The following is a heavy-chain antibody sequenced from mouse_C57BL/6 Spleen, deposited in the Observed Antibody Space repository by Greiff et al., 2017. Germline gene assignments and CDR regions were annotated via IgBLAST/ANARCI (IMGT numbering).Heavy chain of an antibody. CDR3: ARLGGLRPGWFAY. D-gene: IGHD2-4*01. V-gene: IGHV1-50*01. CDR1: GYTFTSYW. Sequence: QVQLQQPGAELVKPGASVKLSCKASGYTFTSYWMQWVKQRPGLGLEWIGEIDPSDSYTNYNQKFQGKAPLTVDTSASTAFMQLSSLASGYSAIYYRARLGGLRPGWFAYRGQGTLVTVSA. J-gene: IGHJ3*01. CDR2: IDPSDSYT.